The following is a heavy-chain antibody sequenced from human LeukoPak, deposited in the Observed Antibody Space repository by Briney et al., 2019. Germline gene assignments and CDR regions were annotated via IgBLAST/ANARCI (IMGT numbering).Heavy chain of an antibody. CDR3: AKDRIGGYCSSTSCYLRVDY. CDR2: ISVSGGST. V-gene: IGHV3-23*01. J-gene: IGHJ4*02. D-gene: IGHD2-2*01. Sequence: GGSLRLSCAASGFTFSSYAMSWVRQAPGKGLEWVSAISVSGGSTYYADSAKGRFTISRDNSKNTLYLQMNSLRAEDTAVYYCAKDRIGGYCSSTSCYLRVDYWGQGTLVTVSS. CDR1: GFTFSSYA.